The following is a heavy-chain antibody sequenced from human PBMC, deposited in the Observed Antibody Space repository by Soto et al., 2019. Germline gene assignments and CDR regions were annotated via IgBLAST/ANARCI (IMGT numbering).Heavy chain of an antibody. Sequence: PSETLSLTCTVSGGSTSSGGYYWSWIRQHPGKGLEWIGYIYYSGSTYYNPSLKSRVTISVDTSKNQFSLKLSSVTAADTAVYYCARDQGIAVRRYYYYYMDVWGKGTTVTVSS. CDR3: ARDQGIAVRRYYYYYMDV. CDR2: IYYSGST. J-gene: IGHJ6*03. CDR1: GGSTSSGGYY. V-gene: IGHV4-31*03. D-gene: IGHD6-19*01.